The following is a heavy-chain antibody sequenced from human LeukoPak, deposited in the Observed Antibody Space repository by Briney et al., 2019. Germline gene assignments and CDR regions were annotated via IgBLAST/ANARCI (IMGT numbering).Heavy chain of an antibody. V-gene: IGHV3-21*01. CDR3: VRPRSPASNDGGY. J-gene: IGHJ4*02. D-gene: IGHD1-1*01. CDR1: GVTFSSYS. Sequence: PGGSLRLSCEASGVTFSSYSMKWVRQAPGKGLEWVACISNTSSYKYYADSVKGRFTISRDNAKNSLYLQLNSLRAEDTALYYCVRPRSPASNDGGYWGQGTLVTVSS. CDR2: ISNTSSYK.